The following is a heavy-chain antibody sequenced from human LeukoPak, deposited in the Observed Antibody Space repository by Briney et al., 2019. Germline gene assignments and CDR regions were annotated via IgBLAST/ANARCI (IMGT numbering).Heavy chain of an antibody. CDR2: IWYDGSNK. CDR3: ARGYDILTGYLYYFDY. D-gene: IGHD3-9*01. J-gene: IGHJ4*02. CDR1: GFTFSSHG. Sequence: GGSLRLSCVGSGFTFSSHGMHWVRQAPGKGLEWVAVIWYDGSNKYYADSVKGRFTISRDDSKNTLYLQMNSLRAEDTAVYYCARGYDILTGYLYYFDYWGQGTLVTVSS. V-gene: IGHV3-33*01.